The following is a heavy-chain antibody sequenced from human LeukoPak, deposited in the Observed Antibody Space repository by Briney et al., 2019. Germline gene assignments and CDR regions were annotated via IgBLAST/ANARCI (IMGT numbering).Heavy chain of an antibody. J-gene: IGHJ5*02. CDR2: IYYSGST. D-gene: IGHD2-8*01. CDR1: GGSISSYY. Sequence: AETLSLTCTVSGGSISSYYWSWIRQPPGKGLEWIGYIYYSGSTNYNPSLKSRVTISVDTSKNQFSLKLSSVTAADTAVYYCARRLSNGGANWFDPWGQGTLVTVSS. V-gene: IGHV4-59*08. CDR3: ARRLSNGGANWFDP.